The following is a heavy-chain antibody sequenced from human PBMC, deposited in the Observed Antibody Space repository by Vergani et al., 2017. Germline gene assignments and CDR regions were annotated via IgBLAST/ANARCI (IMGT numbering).Heavy chain of an antibody. V-gene: IGHV5-10-1*01. CDR2: IDPSDSYT. Sequence: EVQLVQSGAEVKKPGESLRISCKGSGYSFTSYWISWVRQMPXKGLEWMGRIDPSDSYTNYSPSFQGHVTISADKSISTAYLQWSRLKAADTAMYYCARRGYSSSWYSPGKYYYGMDVWGQGTTVTVSS. CDR3: ARRGYSSSWYSPGKYYYGMDV. CDR1: GYSFTSYW. J-gene: IGHJ6*02. D-gene: IGHD6-13*01.